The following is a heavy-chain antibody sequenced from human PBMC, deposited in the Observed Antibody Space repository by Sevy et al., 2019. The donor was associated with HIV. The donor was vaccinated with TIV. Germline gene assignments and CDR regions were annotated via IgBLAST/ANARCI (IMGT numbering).Heavy chain of an antibody. CDR3: ARGPLRFLEPALLNYGMDV. D-gene: IGHD3-3*01. J-gene: IGHJ6*02. V-gene: IGHV3-74*01. CDR2: INSDGSST. CDR1: GFTFSSYW. Sequence: GGSLRLSCAASGFTFSSYWMHWVRQAPGKGLVWVSRINSDGSSTSYADSVKGRFTISRDKAKNTLYLQMNSLRAEDTAVYYCARGPLRFLEPALLNYGMDVWGQGTTVTVSS.